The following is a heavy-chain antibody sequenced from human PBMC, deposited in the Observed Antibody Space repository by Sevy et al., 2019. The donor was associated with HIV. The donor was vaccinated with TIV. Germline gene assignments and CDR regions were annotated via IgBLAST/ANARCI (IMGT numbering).Heavy chain of an antibody. Sequence: GGSLRLSCAASGFSVSRNHINWVRQAPGKGQEWISVIYSDGTTQYADSVRGRFTISRGTSNNTVYLQVSSLRADDTAVDYCAGRLSSAWYFDFWGQGTLVTVSS. CDR2: IYSDGTT. V-gene: IGHV3-53*01. D-gene: IGHD6-19*01. CDR1: GFSVSRNH. J-gene: IGHJ4*02. CDR3: AGRLSSAWYFDF.